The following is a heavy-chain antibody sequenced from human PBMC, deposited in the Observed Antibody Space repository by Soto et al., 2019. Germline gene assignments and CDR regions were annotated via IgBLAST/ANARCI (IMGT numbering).Heavy chain of an antibody. D-gene: IGHD3-9*01. CDR1: GFTFSSYA. J-gene: IGHJ6*02. Sequence: PGGSLRLSGAASGFTFSSYAMSWVGQAPGKGLEWVSAISGSGGSTYYADSVKGRFTISRDNSKNTLYLQMNSLRAEDTAVYYCAKNEYYDILTGYSRAYYYYGMDVWGQGTTVTVSS. V-gene: IGHV3-23*01. CDR2: ISGSGGST. CDR3: AKNEYYDILTGYSRAYYYYGMDV.